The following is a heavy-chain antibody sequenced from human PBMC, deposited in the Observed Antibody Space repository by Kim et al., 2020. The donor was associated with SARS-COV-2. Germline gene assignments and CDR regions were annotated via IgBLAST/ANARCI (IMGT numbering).Heavy chain of an antibody. D-gene: IGHD3-22*01. CDR3: ARIDHYYDSSPIDY. J-gene: IGHJ4*02. Sequence: NPSLKSRVTISVDTSKNQFSLKLSSVTAADTAVYYCARIDHYYDSSPIDYWGQGTLVTVSS. V-gene: IGHV4-30-2*05.